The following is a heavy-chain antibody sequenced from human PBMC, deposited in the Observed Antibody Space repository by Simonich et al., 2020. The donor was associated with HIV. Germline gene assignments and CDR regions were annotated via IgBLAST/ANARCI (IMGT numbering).Heavy chain of an antibody. D-gene: IGHD3-3*01. CDR1: GFTFSSYA. CDR2: ISGSGGST. J-gene: IGHJ4*02. CDR3: AKDRYYNFWSGYYDY. V-gene: IGHV3-23*01. Sequence: EVQLLESGGGLVQPGGSLRLSCAASGFTFSSYAMSWVRQAPGKGVECVSAISGSGGSTYYADSVKGRFTISRDNSKNTLYLQMNSLRAEDTAVYYCAKDRYYNFWSGYYDYWGQGTLVTVSS.